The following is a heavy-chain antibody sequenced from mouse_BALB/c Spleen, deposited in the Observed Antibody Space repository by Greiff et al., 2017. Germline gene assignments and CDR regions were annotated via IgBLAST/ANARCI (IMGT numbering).Heavy chain of an antibody. CDR3: ATYYRNDAMDY. J-gene: IGHJ4*01. CDR1: GFTFSSYA. V-gene: IGHV5-9-4*01. D-gene: IGHD2-14*01. Sequence: EVQLMESGGGLVKPGGSLKLSCAASGFTFSSYAMSWVRQSPEKRLEWVAEISSGGSYTYYPDTVTGRFTISRDNAKNTLYLEMSSLRSEDTAMYYCATYYRNDAMDYWGQGTSVTVSS. CDR2: ISSGGSYT.